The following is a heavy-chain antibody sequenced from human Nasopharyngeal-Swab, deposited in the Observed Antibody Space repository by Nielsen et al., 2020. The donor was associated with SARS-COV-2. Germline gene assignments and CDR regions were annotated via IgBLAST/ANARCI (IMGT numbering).Heavy chain of an antibody. CDR3: AREEAYDGGNDYSYYYYGMDV. V-gene: IGHV3-20*04. CDR1: GFTFDDYG. CDR2: INWNGGST. J-gene: IGHJ6*02. D-gene: IGHD2-21*02. Sequence: GGSLRRSCAASGFTFDDYGMSWVRQAPGKGLEWVSGINWNGGSTGYADSVKGRFTISRDNAKNSLYLQMNSLRAEDTALYYCAREEAYDGGNDYSYYYYGMDVWGQGTTVTVSS.